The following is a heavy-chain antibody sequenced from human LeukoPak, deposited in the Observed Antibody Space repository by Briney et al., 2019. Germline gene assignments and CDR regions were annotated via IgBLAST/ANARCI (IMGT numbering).Heavy chain of an antibody. V-gene: IGHV3-53*01. J-gene: IGHJ4*02. Sequence: GGSLRLSCAVSGFSVRDNYLNWVRQTPGGGLEGVSVLYSGGAAYYADSVKGRFTISRDTSKNTLSLQMNSLRVEDTALYYCARGTFSPQGSYYGHWGQGNRVTVSS. CDR2: LYSGGAA. D-gene: IGHD3-10*01. CDR1: GFSVRDNY. CDR3: ARGTFSPQGSYYGH.